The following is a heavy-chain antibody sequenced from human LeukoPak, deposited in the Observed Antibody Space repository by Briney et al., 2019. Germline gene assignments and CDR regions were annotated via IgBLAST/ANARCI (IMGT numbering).Heavy chain of an antibody. J-gene: IGHJ6*02. Sequence: SETLSLTCTISGSSINSHYRSCIRKPPGKGQEWIGYNYHSGSTNYNPSLKSRVTISVDTSKNQFSLKLSSVTAADTAVHYRARYSSCWYGVYYYYGMDVWGQGTTVTVSS. CDR1: GSSINSHY. CDR3: ARYSSCWYGVYYYYGMDV. CDR2: NYHSGST. V-gene: IGHV4-59*08. D-gene: IGHD6-13*01.